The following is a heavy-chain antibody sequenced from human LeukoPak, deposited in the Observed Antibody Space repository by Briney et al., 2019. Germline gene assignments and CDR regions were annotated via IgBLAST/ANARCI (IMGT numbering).Heavy chain of an antibody. J-gene: IGHJ4*02. CDR2: ISYDGSNK. V-gene: IGHV3-30-3*01. CDR1: GFTFSSYA. D-gene: IGHD3-3*01. Sequence: GGSLRLSCAASGFTFSSYAIHWVRQAPGKGLEWVAIISYDGSNKYYADSVKGRFTISRDNSKNMLYLQMSSLRTEDTAVYYCAREGAVLRFLEWTTFDYWGQGTLVTVSS. CDR3: AREGAVLRFLEWTTFDY.